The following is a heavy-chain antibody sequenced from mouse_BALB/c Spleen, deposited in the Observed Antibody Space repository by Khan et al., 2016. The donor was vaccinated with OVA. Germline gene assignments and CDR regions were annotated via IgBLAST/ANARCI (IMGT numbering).Heavy chain of an antibody. CDR2: ISYSGGT. Sequence: EVQLQESGPGLVKPSQSLSLTCTVTGYSITSGYAWNWIRQFPGNKLEWMGYISYSGGTSYNPSLKSRISITRTTSKNQFFLQFNSVTTEDTATFYCARGNYYGYYFDYWGQGTTLTVSS. CDR1: GYSITSGYA. J-gene: IGHJ2*01. V-gene: IGHV3-2*02. D-gene: IGHD1-1*01. CDR3: ARGNYYGYYFDY.